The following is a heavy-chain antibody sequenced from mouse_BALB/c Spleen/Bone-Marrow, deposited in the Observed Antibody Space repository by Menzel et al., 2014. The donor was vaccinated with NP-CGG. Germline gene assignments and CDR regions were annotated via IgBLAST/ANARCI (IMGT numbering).Heavy chain of an antibody. CDR1: GYSITSDYA. J-gene: IGHJ4*01. CDR2: INYSGST. CDR3: ARSSYVMDY. Sequence: DVQLQESGPGLVKPSQSLSLTCTVTGYSITSDYAWNWIRQFPGNKLEWMGYINYSGSTSYNPSLKSRISITRDTSKNQFFLQLNSVTTEDTATYYCARSSYVMDYWGQGTSVTVSS. V-gene: IGHV3-2*02.